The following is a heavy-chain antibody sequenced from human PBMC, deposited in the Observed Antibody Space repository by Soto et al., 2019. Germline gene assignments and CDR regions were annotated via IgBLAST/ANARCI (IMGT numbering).Heavy chain of an antibody. Sequence: GESPKISCKRSGYSFTSYWIGWVRQMPGKGLEWMGIIYPGDSDTRYSPSFQGQVTISADKSIGTAYLQWSSLKASDTAMYYCARQLRNYYDSSGYPDAFDIWGQGTMVTVS. J-gene: IGHJ3*02. CDR3: ARQLRNYYDSSGYPDAFDI. D-gene: IGHD3-22*01. CDR2: IYPGDSDT. V-gene: IGHV5-51*01. CDR1: GYSFTSYW.